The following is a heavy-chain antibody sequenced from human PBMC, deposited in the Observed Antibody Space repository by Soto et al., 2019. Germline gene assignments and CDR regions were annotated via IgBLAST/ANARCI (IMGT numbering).Heavy chain of an antibody. CDR2: IIPIFGTA. V-gene: IGHV1-69*13. J-gene: IGHJ4*02. D-gene: IGHD3-22*01. Sequence: ASVKVSCKASGGTFSSYAISWVRQAPGQGLEWMGGIIPIFGTANYAQKFQGRVTITADESTSTAYMELSSLRSEDTAVYYCARVHRRGYYLFYFDYWGQGTLVTVSS. CDR1: GGTFSSYA. CDR3: ARVHRRGYYLFYFDY.